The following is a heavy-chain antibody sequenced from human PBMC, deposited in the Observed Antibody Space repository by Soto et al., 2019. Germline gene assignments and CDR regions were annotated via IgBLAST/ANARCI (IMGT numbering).Heavy chain of an antibody. Sequence: QVPLVQSGAEVKKPWASVKVSCKASGYTFTSYGISWVRQAPGQGLEWMGWISAYNGNTNYAQKLQGRVTMTTDTSTSTAYMELRSLRSDDTAVYYCARDWGDDSSGYYPVGDYWGQGTLVTVSS. D-gene: IGHD3-22*01. V-gene: IGHV1-18*01. CDR3: ARDWGDDSSGYYPVGDY. CDR1: GYTFTSYG. J-gene: IGHJ4*02. CDR2: ISAYNGNT.